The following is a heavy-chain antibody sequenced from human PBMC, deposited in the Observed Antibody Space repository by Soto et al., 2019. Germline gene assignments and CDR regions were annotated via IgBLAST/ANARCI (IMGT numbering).Heavy chain of an antibody. V-gene: IGHV4-61*01. J-gene: IGHJ5*02. CDR3: ARGHIVVVPAAIDWFDP. Sequence: SETLSLTCTVSGGSVSSGSYYWSWIRQPPGKGLEWIGYIYYSGSTNYNPSLKSRVTISVDTSKNQFSLKLSSVTAADTAVYYCARGHIVVVPAAIDWFDPWGQGTLVTVSS. CDR1: GGSVSSGSYY. CDR2: IYYSGST. D-gene: IGHD2-2*01.